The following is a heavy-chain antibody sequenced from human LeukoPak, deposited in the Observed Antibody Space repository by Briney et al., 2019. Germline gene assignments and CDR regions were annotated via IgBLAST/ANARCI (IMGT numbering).Heavy chain of an antibody. Sequence: SSVKVSCKASGGTFSSYAISWVRQAPGQGLEWMGGIIPIFGTANYAQKFQGRVTITADESTSTAYMELSSLRSEDTAVYYCAGPFAVTLDDAFDIWGQGTMVTVSS. CDR2: IIPIFGTA. V-gene: IGHV1-69*01. J-gene: IGHJ3*02. CDR1: GGTFSSYA. CDR3: AGPFAVTLDDAFDI. D-gene: IGHD2-21*02.